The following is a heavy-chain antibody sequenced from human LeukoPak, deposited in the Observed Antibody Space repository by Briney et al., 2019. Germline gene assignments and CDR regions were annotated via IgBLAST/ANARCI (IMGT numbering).Heavy chain of an antibody. D-gene: IGHD3-22*01. Sequence: GESLQISFKGSGYSFSSYWIGWVRQKPGKGLEWMGLIYPDDSDTRYSPSFQGQVTISADKSISTAYLQWSSLKASDTAMYYCARRRDYDTSYSLDYWGQGTLVTVSS. CDR2: IYPDDSDT. V-gene: IGHV5-51*01. CDR3: ARRRDYDTSYSLDY. J-gene: IGHJ4*02. CDR1: GYSFSSYW.